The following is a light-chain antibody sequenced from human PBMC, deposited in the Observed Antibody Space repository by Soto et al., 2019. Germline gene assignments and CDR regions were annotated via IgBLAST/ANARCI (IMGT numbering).Light chain of an antibody. CDR3: HSYDSSLSAVV. CDR2: GNI. J-gene: IGLJ2*01. V-gene: IGLV1-40*01. Sequence: QAVVTQPPSVSGAPGQRVTISCTGSSSNIGAGYDVHWYQQLPGTAPRLLIYGNINRPSGVPDRFSGSKSGTSASLAITRLQAEDEADYYCHSYDSSLSAVVFGGGTKLTVL. CDR1: SSNIGAGYD.